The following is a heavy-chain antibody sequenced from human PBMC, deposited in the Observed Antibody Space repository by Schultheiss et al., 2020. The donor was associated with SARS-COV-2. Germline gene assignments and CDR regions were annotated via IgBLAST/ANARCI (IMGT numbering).Heavy chain of an antibody. CDR1: GFTFSSYG. CDR2: ISYDGSNK. CDR3: AKGSDRITMVQDQPKFDY. J-gene: IGHJ4*02. V-gene: IGHV3-30*18. D-gene: IGHD3-10*01. Sequence: GGSLRLSCAASGFTFSSYGMHWVRQAPGKGLEWVAVISYDGSNKYYADSVKGRFTISRDNAKNSLYLQMNSLRAEDTALYYCAKGSDRITMVQDQPKFDYWGQGTLVTVSS.